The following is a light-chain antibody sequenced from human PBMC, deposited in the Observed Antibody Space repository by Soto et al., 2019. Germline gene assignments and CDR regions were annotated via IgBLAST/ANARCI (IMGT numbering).Light chain of an antibody. CDR1: QGISNY. Sequence: DIQMTQSPSAMSASVRDRVNITCRASQGISNYLAWFQLKPGKVPKRLMYAASTLQSGVPSRFSGSGSGTEFTLTISSLQPEDFATYYCLRHDLYPWTFGQGTKG. V-gene: IGKV1-17*03. J-gene: IGKJ1*01. CDR3: LRHDLYPWT. CDR2: AAS.